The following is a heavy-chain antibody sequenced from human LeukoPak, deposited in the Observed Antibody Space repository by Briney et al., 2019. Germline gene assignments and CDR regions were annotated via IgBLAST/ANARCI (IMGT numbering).Heavy chain of an antibody. CDR3: ARDPFPIYARSYFDY. Sequence: PSETLSPTCTVSGGSINNYYWNWIRQPAGKGLEWIGRIYTAGSTYYNPSLKSRVTMSVQTSKSQFSLKLSYVTAADTAVYYCARDPFPIYARSYFDYWGQGSLVTVSS. J-gene: IGHJ4*02. CDR1: GGSINNYY. D-gene: IGHD3-16*01. V-gene: IGHV4-4*07. CDR2: IYTAGST.